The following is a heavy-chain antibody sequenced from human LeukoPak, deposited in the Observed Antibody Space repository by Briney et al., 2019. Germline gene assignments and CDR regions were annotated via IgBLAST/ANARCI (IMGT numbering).Heavy chain of an antibody. J-gene: IGHJ5*02. CDR1: GFTFSSYA. Sequence: GGSLRLSCAASGFTFSSYAMSWVRQAPGRGLEWVSAISGSGGSTYYADSVKGRFTISRDNSKNTLYLQMNSLRAEDTAVYYCAKDQGDYYGSGSYNPWGQGTLVTVSS. D-gene: IGHD3-10*01. CDR3: AKDQGDYYGSGSYNP. V-gene: IGHV3-23*01. CDR2: ISGSGGST.